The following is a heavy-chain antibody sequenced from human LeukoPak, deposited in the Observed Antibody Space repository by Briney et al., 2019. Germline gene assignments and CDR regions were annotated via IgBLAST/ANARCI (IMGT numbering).Heavy chain of an antibody. D-gene: IGHD2-2*02. CDR1: GYSISSGYY. CDR2: IYHSGST. V-gene: IGHV4-38-2*02. Sequence: KPSETRSLTCTVSGYSISSGYYWGWIRQPPGKGLEWIGNIYHSGSTYYNPSLKSRVTMSVDTSKNQFSLKLSSVTAADTAVYYCASYTDAFDIWGQGTMVTVSS. J-gene: IGHJ3*02. CDR3: ASYTDAFDI.